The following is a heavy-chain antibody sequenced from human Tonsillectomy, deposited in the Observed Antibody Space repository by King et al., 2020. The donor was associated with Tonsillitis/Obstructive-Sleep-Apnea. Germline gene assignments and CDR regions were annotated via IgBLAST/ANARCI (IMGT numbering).Heavy chain of an antibody. V-gene: IGHV4-39*01. J-gene: IGHJ4*02. CDR3: ASGVLRGYSYGYGY. CDR2: IYYSGST. D-gene: IGHD5-18*01. CDR1: GGSISSSSYY. Sequence: QLQESGPGLVEPSETLSLTCTVSGGSISSSSYYWGWIRQPPGKGLEWIGSIYYSGSTYYNPSLKSRVTISVDTSKNQFSLKLSSVTAADTAVYYCASGVLRGYSYGYGYWGQGTLVTVSS.